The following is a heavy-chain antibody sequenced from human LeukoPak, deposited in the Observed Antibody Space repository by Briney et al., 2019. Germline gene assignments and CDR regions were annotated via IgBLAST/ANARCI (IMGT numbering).Heavy chain of an antibody. V-gene: IGHV4-59*01. CDR2: IYYSGST. CDR3: ARGGYSYGSPYYYYMDV. Sequence: SETLSLTCTVSGGSISSYYWSWIRQPPGKGLEWTGYIYYSGSTNYNPSLKSRVTISVDTSKNQFSLKLSSVTAADTAVYYCARGGYSYGSPYYYYMDVWGKGTTVTISS. J-gene: IGHJ6*03. CDR1: GGSISSYY. D-gene: IGHD5-18*01.